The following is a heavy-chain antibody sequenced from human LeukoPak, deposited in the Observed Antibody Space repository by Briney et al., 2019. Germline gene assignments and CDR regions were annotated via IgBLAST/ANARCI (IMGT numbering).Heavy chain of an antibody. V-gene: IGHV4-39*07. J-gene: IGHJ4*02. Sequence: SETLSLTCTVSGGSISSNSYYWGWIRQPPGKGLEWIGSIYYSGSTNYNPSLKSRVTISVDTFRNQFSLKLTSVTAADTAIYYCAKSDYYGASDYWGQGTLVTVSS. CDR1: GGSISSNSYY. CDR3: AKSDYYGASDY. CDR2: IYYSGST. D-gene: IGHD3-10*01.